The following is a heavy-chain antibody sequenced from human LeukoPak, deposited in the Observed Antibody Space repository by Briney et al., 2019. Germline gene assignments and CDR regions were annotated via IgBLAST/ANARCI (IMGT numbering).Heavy chain of an antibody. CDR3: ARDIAPSRWELLNDDP. J-gene: IGHJ5*02. CDR1: GGSISSSSYY. CDR2: IYYSGST. Sequence: PSETLSLTCTVSGGSISSSSYYWGWIRQPPGKGLERIGSIYYSGSTYYNPSLKSRVTISVDTSKNQFSLKLSSVTAADTAVYYCARDIAPSRWELLNDDPWGQGTLVTVSS. D-gene: IGHD1-26*01. V-gene: IGHV4-39*07.